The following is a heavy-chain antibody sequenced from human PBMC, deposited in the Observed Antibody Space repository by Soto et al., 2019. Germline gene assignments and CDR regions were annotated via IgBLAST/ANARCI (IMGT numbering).Heavy chain of an antibody. CDR2: ISSSSSYI. V-gene: IGHV3-21*04. CDR1: GFTFSSYS. D-gene: IGHD3-22*01. CDR3: AKDLLEYYYDSSGTY. Sequence: GGSLRLSCAASGFTFSSYSMNWVRQAPGKGLEWVSSISSSSSYIYHADSVKGRFTISRDNAKNSLYLQMNSLRAEDTAVYYCAKDLLEYYYDSSGTYWGQGTLVTVSS. J-gene: IGHJ4*02.